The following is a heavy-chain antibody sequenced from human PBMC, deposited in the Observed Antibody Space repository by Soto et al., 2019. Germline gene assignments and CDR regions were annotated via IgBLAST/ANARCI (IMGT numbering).Heavy chain of an antibody. V-gene: IGHV3-7*01. CDR3: ARSSGWLHDY. Sequence: LRLSCAASGFSLSGYWMNWVRQAPGGGLERVAIIKQDGSERYYVDSVKGRFTISRDNAKNSLYLQMSSVRVEDTALYYCARSSGWLHDYWGQGTLVTVSS. CDR1: GFSLSGYW. CDR2: IKQDGSER. D-gene: IGHD6-19*01. J-gene: IGHJ4*02.